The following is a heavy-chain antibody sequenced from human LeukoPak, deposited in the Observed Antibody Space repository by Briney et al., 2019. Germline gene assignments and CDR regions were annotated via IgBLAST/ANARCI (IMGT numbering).Heavy chain of an antibody. V-gene: IGHV3-33*01. CDR2: IWHDESIK. D-gene: IGHD3-9*01. CDR3: ARAPTKFRRDWFDP. J-gene: IGHJ5*02. Sequence: GGSLRLSCGASGSTLSASDMHWVRQAPGKGLEWVAVIWHDESIKSYADSVKGRFTVSKDNSQTTIYLQMNSLRAEDTAVYYCARAPTKFRRDWFDPWGQGTLVTVSS. CDR1: GSTLSASD.